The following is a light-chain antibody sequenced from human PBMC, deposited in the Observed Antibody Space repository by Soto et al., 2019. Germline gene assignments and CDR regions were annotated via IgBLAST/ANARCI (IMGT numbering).Light chain of an antibody. CDR2: GAS. CDR3: QQYGSSPQT. V-gene: IGKV3-20*01. J-gene: IGKJ1*01. CDR1: QSVSSSY. Sequence: ENVFTQSPGTLSFSPGERAPLSCRARQSVSSSYLAWYQQKPGQAPRLLIYGASSRATGIPDRFSGSGSGTDFTLTISRLEPEDFAVYYCQQYGSSPQTFGQGTKV.